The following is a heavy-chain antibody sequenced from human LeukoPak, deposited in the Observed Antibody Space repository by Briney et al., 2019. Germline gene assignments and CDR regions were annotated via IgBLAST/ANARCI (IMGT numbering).Heavy chain of an antibody. Sequence: PGGSLRLSCAASGFTFGDYGMSWVRQAPGKGLEWVSGINWNGGSTGYADSVKGRFTISRDNAKNSLYLQMNSLRAEDTALYYCARIPSGRLAGHFDYWGQGTLVTVSS. V-gene: IGHV3-20*04. CDR3: ARIPSGRLAGHFDY. D-gene: IGHD3-16*01. J-gene: IGHJ4*02. CDR2: INWNGGST. CDR1: GFTFGDYG.